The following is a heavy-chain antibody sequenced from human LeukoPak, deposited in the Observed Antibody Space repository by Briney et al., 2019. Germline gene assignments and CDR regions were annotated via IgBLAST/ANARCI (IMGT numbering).Heavy chain of an antibody. CDR2: ISAYNGNT. V-gene: IGHV1-18*01. Sequence: ASVKVSCKASGYTFTSYGISWVRQAPGQGLEWMGWISAYNGNTNYAQKLQGRVTMTTDTSTSTAYMELSGLRSEDTAVYYCAASTPTDYYDSSGYPPWGQGTLVTVSS. CDR3: AASTPTDYYDSSGYPP. J-gene: IGHJ5*02. CDR1: GYTFTSYG. D-gene: IGHD3-22*01.